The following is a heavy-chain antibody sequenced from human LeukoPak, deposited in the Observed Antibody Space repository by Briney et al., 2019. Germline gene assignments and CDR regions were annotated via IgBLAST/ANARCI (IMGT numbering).Heavy chain of an antibody. CDR2: ISYDGSNK. Sequence: GGSLRLSCAASGFTFSSYAMHWVRQVPGKGLEWVAVISYDGSNKYYADSVKGRFTISRDNSKNTLYLQMNSLRAEDTAVYYCARDKPAAMALDYWGQGTLVTVSS. J-gene: IGHJ4*02. V-gene: IGHV3-30-3*01. CDR3: ARDKPAAMALDY. CDR1: GFTFSSYA. D-gene: IGHD2-2*01.